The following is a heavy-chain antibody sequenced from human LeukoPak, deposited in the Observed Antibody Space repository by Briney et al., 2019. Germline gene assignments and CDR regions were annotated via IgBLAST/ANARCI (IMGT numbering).Heavy chain of an antibody. J-gene: IGHJ5*02. CDR1: GGSISSSGYY. D-gene: IGHD3-3*01. CDR3: ARKIWPEDFWSVYSDWFDR. CDR2: IYYSGST. Sequence: NPSHTLALTRTVSGGSISSSGYYWAWSRRPPGKGLEWIGSIYYSGSTYYNASLKSRVTRAVDTFKKQFSLTLSSGSAADTAVYYWARKIWPEDFWSVYSDWFDRWGEGTLVTASS. V-gene: IGHV4-39*01.